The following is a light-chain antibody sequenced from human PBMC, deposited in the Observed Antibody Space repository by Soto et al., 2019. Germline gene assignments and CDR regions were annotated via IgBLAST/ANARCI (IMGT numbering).Light chain of an antibody. J-gene: IGKJ1*01. CDR1: QSVSSN. CDR3: QQYNNWPAT. CDR2: GAS. Sequence: EIVMTQSPATLSVSPVERATLSCRASQSVSSNLAWYQQKPGQAPRLLIYGASTRATGIPARFGGSGSGTEFTLTISSLQSEDFAVYYCQQYNNWPATFGQGTKV. V-gene: IGKV3-15*01.